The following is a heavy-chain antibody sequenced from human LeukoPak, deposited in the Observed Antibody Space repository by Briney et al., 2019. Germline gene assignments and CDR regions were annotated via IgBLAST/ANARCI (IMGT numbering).Heavy chain of an antibody. J-gene: IGHJ4*02. D-gene: IGHD3-10*01. Sequence: GGSLRLSCAASGFTVSSNYMSWVRQAPGKGLEWVSVIYSGGSTYYADSVKGRFTISRDNSKNTLYLQMNSLRAEDTAVYYCARGPRDRGVITNEIDYWGQGTLVTVSS. V-gene: IGHV3-66*01. CDR1: GFTVSSNY. CDR3: ARGPRDRGVITNEIDY. CDR2: IYSGGST.